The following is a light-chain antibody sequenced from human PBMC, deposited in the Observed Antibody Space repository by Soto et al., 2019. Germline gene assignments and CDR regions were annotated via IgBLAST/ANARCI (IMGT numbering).Light chain of an antibody. J-gene: IGLJ1*01. CDR2: EVS. CDR1: SSDVGGYNY. V-gene: IGLV2-8*01. CDR3: SYYAGRNNPYV. Sequence: QSALTQPPSASGSPGQSVTISCTGTSSDVGGYNYVSWYQQHPGKAPKLMIYEVSKRPSGVPDRFSGSKSGNTASLTVSGLQAEYEVDYYCSYYAGRNNPYVFGTGTKVTVL.